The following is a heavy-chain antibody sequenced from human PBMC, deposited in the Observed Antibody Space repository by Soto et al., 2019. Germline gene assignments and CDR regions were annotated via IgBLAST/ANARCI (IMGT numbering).Heavy chain of an antibody. J-gene: IGHJ4*02. CDR3: AKVMTHYGDYDPFDY. CDR2: ISGSGGIT. D-gene: IGHD4-17*01. Sequence: TGGSLRLSCAASGFTFSSYAMSWVRQAPGKGLEWVSAISGSGGITIYADSVKGRFTISRDSSRNTLYLQMNTLRAEDTAIYYCAKVMTHYGDYDPFDYWGQGTLVTVSS. V-gene: IGHV3-23*01. CDR1: GFTFSSYA.